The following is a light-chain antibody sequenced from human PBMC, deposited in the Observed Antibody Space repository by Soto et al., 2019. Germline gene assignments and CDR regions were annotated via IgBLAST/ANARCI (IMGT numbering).Light chain of an antibody. CDR3: HQSVGLPVT. CDR2: DAS. V-gene: IGKV3-20*01. CDR1: QSFTKYS. J-gene: IGKJ2*01. Sequence: EIVLTQSPDTLSLSPGERATLACRASQSFTKYSVSWYQHKPGQAPRLLLLDASTNASGVPDRVTGSGSGADFSRTVSSLEPYDFGVYYWHQSVGLPVTFGPGTRLEI.